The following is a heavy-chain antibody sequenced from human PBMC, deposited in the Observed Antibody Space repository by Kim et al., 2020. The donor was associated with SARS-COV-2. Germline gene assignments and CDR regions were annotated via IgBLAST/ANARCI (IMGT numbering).Heavy chain of an antibody. CDR2: IWYDGSNK. J-gene: IGHJ4*02. CDR3: AKTRYYYDSSGYINDY. CDR1: GFTFSSYA. V-gene: IGHV3-33*06. D-gene: IGHD3-22*01. Sequence: GGSLRLSCAASGFTFSSYAMHWVRQAPGKGLEWVAVIWYDGSNKYYADSVKGRFTISRDNSKNTLYLQMNSLRAEDTAVYYCAKTRYYYDSSGYINDYWGQGTLVTVSS.